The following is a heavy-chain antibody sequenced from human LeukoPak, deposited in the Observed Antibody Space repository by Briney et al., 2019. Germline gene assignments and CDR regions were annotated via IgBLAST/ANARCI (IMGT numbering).Heavy chain of an antibody. D-gene: IGHD2-15*01. Sequence: GGALRLSCAASGFTFSSYEMNWVRQAPGKGLKWVSYISSSGSTIYYADSVKGRFTISRDNAKNSLYLQMNSLRAEDTAVYYCARGQCSGGSCSIDYWGRGTLVTVSS. CDR2: ISSSGSTI. CDR3: ARGQCSGGSCSIDY. CDR1: GFTFSSYE. J-gene: IGHJ4*02. V-gene: IGHV3-48*03.